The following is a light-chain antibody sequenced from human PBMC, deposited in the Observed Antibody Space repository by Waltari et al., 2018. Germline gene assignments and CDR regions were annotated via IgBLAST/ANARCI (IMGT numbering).Light chain of an antibody. CDR2: ASS. CDR1: QSISTS. J-gene: IGKJ4*01. V-gene: IGKV1-39*01. Sequence: DIQMTQSPSSLSASVGDRVTITCRASQSISTSVNWYKQKPGKAPRLLVYASSGLQSGVPSKFGGGGFGTNFTLTITSLEPEDFATYYCQQSYDNPLTFGGGTRVESK. CDR3: QQSYDNPLT.